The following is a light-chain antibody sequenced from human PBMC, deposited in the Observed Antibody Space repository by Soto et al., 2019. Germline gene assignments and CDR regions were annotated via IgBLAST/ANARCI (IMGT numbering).Light chain of an antibody. CDR2: SSY. V-gene: IGLV1-44*01. Sequence: QSVLTQPPSVSGTPGQRVTISCSGSSSNIGSNTVNWYQQFPGTAPRLLIYSSYQRASGVPDRFSGSQSGTSVSLAISGLQSDDEADYYCAAWDDSLKAIFGGGTQLTVL. J-gene: IGLJ7*01. CDR3: AAWDDSLKAI. CDR1: SSNIGSNT.